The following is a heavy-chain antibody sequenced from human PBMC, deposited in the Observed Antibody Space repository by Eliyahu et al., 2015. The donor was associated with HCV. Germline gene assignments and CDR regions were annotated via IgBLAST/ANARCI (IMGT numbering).Heavy chain of an antibody. V-gene: IGHV1-69*02. CDR2: IIPILGIT. D-gene: IGHD2-2*02. Sequence: QVQLVQSGAEVKKPGSSVKVSCKASGDTFSSYTXSWVRQAPGQGLXWMGRIIPILGITNYAQKFQDRVTITADTSTSTAYMELSSLRSEDTAVYYCAPHGRRCSSASCYTPLWFDPWGQGTLVTVSS. CDR3: APHGRRCSSASCYTPLWFDP. J-gene: IGHJ5*02. CDR1: GDTFSSYT.